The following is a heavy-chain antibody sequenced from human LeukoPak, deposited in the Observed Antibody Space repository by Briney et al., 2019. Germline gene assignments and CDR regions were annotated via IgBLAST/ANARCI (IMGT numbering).Heavy chain of an antibody. Sequence: KSSETLSLTCAVSGYSISSGYYWGWIRRPPGKGLEWIGSIYHSGSTYYNPSLKSRVTISVDTSKNQFSLKLSSVTAADTAVYYCAKHTIFGVAPYYFDYWGQGTLVTVSS. J-gene: IGHJ4*02. V-gene: IGHV4-38-2*01. CDR3: AKHTIFGVAPYYFDY. D-gene: IGHD3-3*01. CDR1: GYSISSGYY. CDR2: IYHSGST.